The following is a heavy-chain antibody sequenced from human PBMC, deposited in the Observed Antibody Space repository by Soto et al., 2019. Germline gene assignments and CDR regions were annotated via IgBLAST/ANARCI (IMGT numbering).Heavy chain of an antibody. CDR1: GFTFSSYA. J-gene: IGHJ3*02. CDR3: ARTLVRPVLRFLEWLNAFDI. Sequence: QVQLVESGGGVVQPGRSLRLSCAASGFTFSSYAMHWVRQAPGKGLEWVAVISYDGSNKYYADSVKGRFTISRDNSKNTLYLQMNSLRAEDTAVYYCARTLVRPVLRFLEWLNAFDIWGQGTMVTVSS. CDR2: ISYDGSNK. D-gene: IGHD3-3*01. V-gene: IGHV3-30-3*01.